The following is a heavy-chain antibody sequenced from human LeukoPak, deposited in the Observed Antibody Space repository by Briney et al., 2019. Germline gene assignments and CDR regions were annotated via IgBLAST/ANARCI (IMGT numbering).Heavy chain of an antibody. J-gene: IGHJ6*03. V-gene: IGHV1-8*01. CDR1: GYTFTSYD. D-gene: IGHD3-10*01. CDR3: ARANVVRGVIIFARPYYYYMDV. CDR2: MNPNSGNT. Sequence: ASVKVSCKASGYTFTSYDINWVRQATGQGLEWMGWMNPNSGNTGYAQKFQGRVTMTRNTSISTAYMELSSLRSEDTAVYYCARANVVRGVIIFARPYYYYMDVWGKGTTVTVSS.